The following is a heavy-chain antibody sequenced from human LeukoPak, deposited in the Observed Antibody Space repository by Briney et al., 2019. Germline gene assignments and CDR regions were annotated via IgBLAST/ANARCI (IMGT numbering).Heavy chain of an antibody. J-gene: IGHJ3*02. Sequence: SETLSLTCTVSGGSISSGGYYWSWIRQPPGKGLEWIGYIYHSGSTYYNPSLKSRVTISVDRSKNQFSLKLSSVTAADTAVYYCATTISCSSTSCYPGAFDIWGQGTMVTVSS. D-gene: IGHD2-2*01. CDR2: IYHSGST. V-gene: IGHV4-30-2*01. CDR3: ATTISCSSTSCYPGAFDI. CDR1: GGSISSGGYY.